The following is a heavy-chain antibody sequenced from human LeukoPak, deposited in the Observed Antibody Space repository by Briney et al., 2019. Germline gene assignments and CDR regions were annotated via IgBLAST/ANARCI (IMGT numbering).Heavy chain of an antibody. Sequence: GGSLRLYCAASGFTFSSCAMSWVRQAPGKGLEWVSGVSSSGVSTNYADSVKGRFTISRDNSKNTLYLQMNSLTAEDTAVYYCAKRGSGWYWDDYWGQGTLVTVSS. CDR1: GFTFSSCA. CDR3: AKRGSGWYWDDY. V-gene: IGHV3-23*01. J-gene: IGHJ4*02. CDR2: VSSSGVST. D-gene: IGHD6-19*01.